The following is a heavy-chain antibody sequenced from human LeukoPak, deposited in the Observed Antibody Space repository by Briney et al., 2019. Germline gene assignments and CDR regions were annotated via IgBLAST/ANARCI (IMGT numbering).Heavy chain of an antibody. Sequence: ASVKVSCKASGGTISSFLISWVRQAPGQGLEWMGGIIPIFGTANYAQKFQGRVTITTDESTSAAYMELSSLRSEDTAVYYCARGFSPYSSSWYEGYWGQGTLVTVSS. CDR1: GGTISSFL. V-gene: IGHV1-69*05. J-gene: IGHJ4*02. CDR2: IIPIFGTA. D-gene: IGHD6-13*01. CDR3: ARGFSPYSSSWYEGY.